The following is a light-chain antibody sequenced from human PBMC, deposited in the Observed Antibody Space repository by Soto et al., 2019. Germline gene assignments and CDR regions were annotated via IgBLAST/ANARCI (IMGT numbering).Light chain of an antibody. V-gene: IGLV2-14*03. CDR3: SSYTSNNTLAYV. J-gene: IGLJ1*01. CDR2: DVY. Sequence: QSALTQPASVSGSPGQSITISCTGTSSNVGGYNWVSWYQQHPGKAPKLMIYDVYYRPSGVSDRFSGSKSGKTASLTISGLQAEDESEYFCSSYTSNNTLAYVFGTGTKVTVL. CDR1: SSNVGGYNW.